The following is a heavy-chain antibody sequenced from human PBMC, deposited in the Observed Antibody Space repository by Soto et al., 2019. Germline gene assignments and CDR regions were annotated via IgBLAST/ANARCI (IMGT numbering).Heavy chain of an antibody. V-gene: IGHV3-11*01. CDR3: ARVYRSGGSCDY. CDR1: GFTFSDYY. CDR2: ISSSGNTK. D-gene: IGHD2-15*01. J-gene: IGHJ4*02. Sequence: GGSLRLSCAASGFTFSDYYMTWIRQAPGKGLEWVSYISSSGNTKYYADSVKGRFTISRDNAKNSLYLQMNSLRAEDTAMYYCARVYRSGGSCDYWGPGTLVTVSS.